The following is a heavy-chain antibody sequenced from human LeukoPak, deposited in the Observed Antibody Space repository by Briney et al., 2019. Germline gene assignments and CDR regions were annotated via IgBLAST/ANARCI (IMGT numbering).Heavy chain of an antibody. J-gene: IGHJ4*02. CDR2: INAGNGNT. CDR3: ARDPPRFKVGAAARPYYFDY. V-gene: IGHV1-3*01. D-gene: IGHD6-13*01. CDR1: GYTFTSYA. Sequence: ASVKVSCKASGYTFTSYAMHWVRQAPGQRLEWMGWINAGNGNTKYSQKFQGRVTMTTDTSTSTAYMELRSLRSDDTAVYYCARDPPRFKVGAAARPYYFDYWGQGTLVTVSS.